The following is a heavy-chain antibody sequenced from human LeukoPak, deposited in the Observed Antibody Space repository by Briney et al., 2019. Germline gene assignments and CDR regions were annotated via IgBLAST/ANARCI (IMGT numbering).Heavy chain of an antibody. D-gene: IGHD1-1*01. CDR1: GGTFSSYA. V-gene: IGHV1-69*01. CDR2: IIPIFGTA. CDR3: ARNAYNWKNFDY. J-gene: IGHJ4*02. Sequence: SVKVSCKASGGTFSSYAISWVRQAPGQGLEWMGGIIPIFGTANYAQKFQGRVTITADESTSTAYMEPSSLRSEDTAVYYCARNAYNWKNFDYWGQGTLVTVSS.